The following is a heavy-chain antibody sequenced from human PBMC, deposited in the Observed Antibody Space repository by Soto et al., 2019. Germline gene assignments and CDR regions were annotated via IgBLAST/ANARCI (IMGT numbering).Heavy chain of an antibody. CDR3: ARADYSTFDF. J-gene: IGHJ4*02. Sequence: GGSLKLSCAASGLTLNSYSMNCVRQAPGKGLEWVSSISSSSSYIYSADSVKGRFTISRDNAKNSLYLQMNSLRAEDTAVYYCARADYSTFDFWGQGILVTV. CDR2: ISSSSSYI. D-gene: IGHD4-4*01. CDR1: GLTLNSYS. V-gene: IGHV3-21*01.